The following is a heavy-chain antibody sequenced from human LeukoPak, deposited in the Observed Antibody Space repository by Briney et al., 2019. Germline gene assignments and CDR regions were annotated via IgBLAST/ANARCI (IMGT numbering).Heavy chain of an antibody. J-gene: IGHJ4*02. D-gene: IGHD1-26*01. CDR3: ARDQGYSGIYFDY. Sequence: SETLSLTCTVSGGSISTYYWSWIRQPPGKGPEWIGYIYYSGSTNYNPSLKSRVTISVDRSKNQFSLKLSSVTAADTAVYYCARDQGYSGIYFDYWGQGTLVTVSS. V-gene: IGHV4-59*12. CDR1: GGSISTYY. CDR2: IYYSGST.